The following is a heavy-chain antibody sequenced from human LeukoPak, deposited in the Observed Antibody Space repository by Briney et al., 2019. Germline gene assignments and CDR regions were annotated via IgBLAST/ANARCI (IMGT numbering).Heavy chain of an antibody. Sequence: ASVKVSCKASGYTFTGYYMHWVRQAPGQGLEWMGWISAYNGNTNYAQKLQGRVTMTTDTSTSTAYMELRSLRSDDTAVYYCAREGYYYDSSGYYSYFDYWGQGTLVTVSS. J-gene: IGHJ4*02. D-gene: IGHD3-22*01. CDR1: GYTFTGYY. V-gene: IGHV1-18*04. CDR3: AREGYYYDSSGYYSYFDY. CDR2: ISAYNGNT.